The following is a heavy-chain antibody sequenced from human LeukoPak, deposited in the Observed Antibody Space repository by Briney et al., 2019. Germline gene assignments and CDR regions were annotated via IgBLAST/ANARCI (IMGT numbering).Heavy chain of an antibody. Sequence: GGSLRLSCAASGFTFSSYSMNWVRQAPGKGLEWVSSISSSSSYIYYADSVKGRFAISSDTARNSLYLHMHSLRAEDTAVYYCTRDHNWAFGYWGQGALVTVSS. D-gene: IGHD1-20*01. CDR1: GFTFSSYS. J-gene: IGHJ4*02. CDR3: TRDHNWAFGY. CDR2: ISSSSSYI. V-gene: IGHV3-21*06.